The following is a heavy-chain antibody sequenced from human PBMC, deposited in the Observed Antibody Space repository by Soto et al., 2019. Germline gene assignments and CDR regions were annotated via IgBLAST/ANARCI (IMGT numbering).Heavy chain of an antibody. CDR1: GYTFTSYG. V-gene: IGHV1-18*01. D-gene: IGHD6-19*01. Sequence: ASVEVSCRASGYTFTSYGMSWVRQAPGRGLEWMDWISAYKGNTNYAQKLQGRVTMTTDTSTSTDYMELRRLRPDDTAVYYCARDTGLKVAMDLHLGVRTDYWGQGTLVTVSS. CDR2: ISAYKGNT. J-gene: IGHJ4*02. CDR3: ARDTGLKVAMDLHLGVRTDY.